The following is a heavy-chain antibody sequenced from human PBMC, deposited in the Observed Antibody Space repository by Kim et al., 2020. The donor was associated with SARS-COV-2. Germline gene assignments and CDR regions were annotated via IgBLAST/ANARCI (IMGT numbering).Heavy chain of an antibody. CDR3: AKATRGGYYFDY. J-gene: IGHJ4*02. CDR2: IYSGGSST. Sequence: GGSLRLSCAASGFTFSSYAMSWVRQAPGKGLEWVSVIYSGGSSTYYADSVKGRFTISRDNSKNTLYLQMNSLRAEDTAVYYCAKATRGGYYFDYWGQGTLLTVSS. V-gene: IGHV3-23*03. CDR1: GFTFSSYA. D-gene: IGHD3-22*01.